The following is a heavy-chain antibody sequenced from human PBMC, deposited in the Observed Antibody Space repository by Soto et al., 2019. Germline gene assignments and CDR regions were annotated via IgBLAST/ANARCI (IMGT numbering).Heavy chain of an antibody. CDR2: IYYSGST. CDR1: GGSISSSSYY. CDR3: AISRDCIGGSCPNPRGGTEYEYFQH. V-gene: IGHV4-39*01. J-gene: IGHJ1*01. D-gene: IGHD2-15*01. Sequence: ETLSLTCTVSGGSISSSSYYWGWIRQPPGKGLEWIGSIYYSGSTYYNPSLKSRVTISVDTSKNQFSLKLSSVTAADTAVYYCAISRDCIGGSCPNPRGGTEYEYFQHWGQGTLVTVSS.